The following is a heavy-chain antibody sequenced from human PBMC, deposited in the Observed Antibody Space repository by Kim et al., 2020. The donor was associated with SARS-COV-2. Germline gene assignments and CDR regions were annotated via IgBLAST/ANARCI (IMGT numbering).Heavy chain of an antibody. CDR3: ASEIHQGPNYYYYGMDV. J-gene: IGHJ6*02. CDR2: INADNGNT. D-gene: IGHD5-18*01. CDR1: GYTFTKYA. Sequence: ASVKVSCKASGYTFTKYAMHWVRQAPGQRLEWMGWINADNGNTKYPQKFQGRVTITRDTSASTAYMELSSLRSEDTAVYYCASEIHQGPNYYYYGMDVWG. V-gene: IGHV1-3*01.